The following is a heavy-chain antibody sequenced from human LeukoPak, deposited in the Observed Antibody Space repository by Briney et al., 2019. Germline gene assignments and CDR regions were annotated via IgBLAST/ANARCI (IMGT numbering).Heavy chain of an antibody. D-gene: IGHD3-10*01. CDR3: AKYGSGTYYNGLH. CDR2: ISVSGENT. J-gene: IGHJ4*02. Sequence: GGSLRLSCAASGFTFSSYALTWVRQAPGKGLQWVSTISVSGENTYYADSVKGRFTISRDISKSTLYLQMNSLRDEDTALYYCAKYGSGTYYNGLHWGQGTLVTVLS. V-gene: IGHV3-23*01. CDR1: GFTFSSYA.